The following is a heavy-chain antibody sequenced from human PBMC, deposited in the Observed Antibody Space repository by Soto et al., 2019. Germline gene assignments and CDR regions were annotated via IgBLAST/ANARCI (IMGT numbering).Heavy chain of an antibody. Sequence: TSETLSLTCTVSGGSISSGDYYWSWIRQPPGKGLEWIGYIYYSGSTYYNPSLKSRVTISVDTSKNQFSLKLSSVTAADTAVYYCARDKSITGTTGELRWFDPWGQGTLVTVSS. CDR2: IYYSGST. V-gene: IGHV4-30-4*01. CDR3: ARDKSITGTTGELRWFDP. J-gene: IGHJ5*02. D-gene: IGHD1-7*01. CDR1: GGSISSGDYY.